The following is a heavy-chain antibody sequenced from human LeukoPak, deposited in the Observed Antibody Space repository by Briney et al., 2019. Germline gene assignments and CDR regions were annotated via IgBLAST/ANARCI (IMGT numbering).Heavy chain of an antibody. D-gene: IGHD3-3*01. Sequence: PSETLSLTCTVYGGSFSDYSWSWIRQPPGKGLEWIGEVSHGGTTNYNPSLESRVTISIDTSNSQFSLNLKSVTAADSGVYYCARDGIAVFGVITGYYYYMDVWGKGTTVTVSS. J-gene: IGHJ6*03. V-gene: IGHV4-34*01. CDR3: ARDGIAVFGVITGYYYYMDV. CDR2: VSHGGTT. CDR1: GGSFSDYS.